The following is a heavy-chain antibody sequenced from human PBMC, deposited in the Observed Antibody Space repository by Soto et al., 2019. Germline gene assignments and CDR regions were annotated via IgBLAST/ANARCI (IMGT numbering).Heavy chain of an antibody. D-gene: IGHD3-3*01. Sequence: GGSLRLSCAASGFTFSSYAMHWVRQAPGKGLEWVAVISYDGSNKYYADSVKGRFTISRDNSKNTLYLQMNSLRAEDTAVYYCARDPSRITIFGVVIGVGYYYYYGMDVWGQGTTVTVSS. J-gene: IGHJ6*02. CDR1: GFTFSSYA. CDR2: ISYDGSNK. V-gene: IGHV3-30-3*01. CDR3: ARDPSRITIFGVVIGVGYYYYYGMDV.